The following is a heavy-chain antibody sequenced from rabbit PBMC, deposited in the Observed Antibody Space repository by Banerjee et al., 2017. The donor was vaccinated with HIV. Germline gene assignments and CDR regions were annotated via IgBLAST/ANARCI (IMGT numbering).Heavy chain of an antibody. J-gene: IGHJ4*01. Sequence: QEQLVESGGGLVQPEGSLTLTCTASGFSFSSGYDMCWVRQAPGKGLELIGCIYAGSNGITYYASWAKGRFTISRSTSLNTVDLKMTSLTAADTATYFCARAGYAGYGGYGYATDYFSLWGQGTLVTVS. V-gene: IGHV1S43*01. CDR1: GFSFSSGYD. D-gene: IGHD6-1*01. CDR3: ARAGYAGYGGYGYATDYFSL. CDR2: IYAGSNGIT.